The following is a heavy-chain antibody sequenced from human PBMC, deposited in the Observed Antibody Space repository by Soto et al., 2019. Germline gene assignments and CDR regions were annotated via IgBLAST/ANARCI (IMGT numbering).Heavy chain of an antibody. CDR3: ASGLRYSSAYDY. J-gene: IGHJ4*02. D-gene: IGHD6-19*01. V-gene: IGHV3-11*05. CDR2: ISSSSSYT. Sequence: QVQLVESGGGLVKPGGSLRLSCAASGFTFSDYYMSWIRQAPGKGLEWVSYISSSSSYTKYADSVKGRFTISRDNAKNSLYLQMNSLIAEDTAVYYCASGLRYSSAYDYWGQGSLVTVSS. CDR1: GFTFSDYY.